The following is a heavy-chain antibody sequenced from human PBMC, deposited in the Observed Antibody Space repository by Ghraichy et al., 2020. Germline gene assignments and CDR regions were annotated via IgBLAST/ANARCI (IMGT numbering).Heavy chain of an antibody. CDR3: ARDEALLLDY. V-gene: IGHV1-18*01. CDR2: ISTYNGNT. Sequence: ASVKVSCKASGYTFTSYGISCVRQAPGQGLEWMGWISTYNGNTNYAQKFQGRVTMTTDTSTSTAYMEVRSLRSDDTAVYYCARDEALLLDYWGQGTLVTVSS. D-gene: IGHD2-2*01. J-gene: IGHJ4*02. CDR1: GYTFTSYG.